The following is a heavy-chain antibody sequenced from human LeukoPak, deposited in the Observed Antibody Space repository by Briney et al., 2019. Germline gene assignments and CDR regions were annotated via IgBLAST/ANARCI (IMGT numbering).Heavy chain of an antibody. CDR3: ARAGAAAADWYFDL. CDR2: IRYDGRNK. D-gene: IGHD6-13*01. Sequence: PGGPLRLSCAASRFTFSSYGMHWVRQAPGEGLEWVAFIRYDGRNKYYADSVKGRFTISRDNSQNTLYLQMNSLRNEDTAVYYCARAGAAAADWYFDLWGRGTLVTVSS. J-gene: IGHJ2*01. CDR1: RFTFSSYG. V-gene: IGHV3-30*02.